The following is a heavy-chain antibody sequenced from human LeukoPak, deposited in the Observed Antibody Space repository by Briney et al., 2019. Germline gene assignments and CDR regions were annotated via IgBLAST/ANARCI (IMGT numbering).Heavy chain of an antibody. V-gene: IGHV3-30*04. CDR3: ARPVAAATTPDTFDI. D-gene: IGHD2-15*01. J-gene: IGHJ3*02. CDR2: ISSDGTIK. Sequence: GGSLRLSCAASGFIFNNYAMNWVRQAPGKGLEWVAVISSDGTIKYYADSVRGRFIISRDNSRNTLYLQMNSLRAEDTAVYYCARPVAAATTPDTFDIWGQGTMVTVSS. CDR1: GFIFNNYA.